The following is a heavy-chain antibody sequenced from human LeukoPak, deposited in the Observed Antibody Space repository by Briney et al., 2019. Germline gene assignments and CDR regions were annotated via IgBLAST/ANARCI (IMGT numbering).Heavy chain of an antibody. Sequence: SETLSFTCTVSGGSISSGGYYWSWIRQPPGKGLEWIGYIYHSGSTYYNPSLKSRVTISVDRSKNQFSLKLSSVTAADTAVYYCARELLWFGELQEDYWGQGTLVTVSS. J-gene: IGHJ4*02. CDR1: GGSISSGGYY. V-gene: IGHV4-30-2*01. CDR2: IYHSGST. D-gene: IGHD3-10*01. CDR3: ARELLWFGELQEDY.